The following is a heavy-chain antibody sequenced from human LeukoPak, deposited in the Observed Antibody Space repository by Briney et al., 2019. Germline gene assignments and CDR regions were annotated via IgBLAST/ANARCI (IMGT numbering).Heavy chain of an antibody. Sequence: PSETLSLTCTVSGGSISSYYWSWIRQPPGKGLEWIGYIYYSGSTNYNPSLKSRVTISVDTSKNQFSLKLSSVTAADTAVYYCASNWNYEEGFDYWGQGTLVTVSS. D-gene: IGHD1-7*01. CDR3: ASNWNYEEGFDY. CDR1: GGSISSYY. V-gene: IGHV4-59*12. CDR2: IYYSGST. J-gene: IGHJ4*02.